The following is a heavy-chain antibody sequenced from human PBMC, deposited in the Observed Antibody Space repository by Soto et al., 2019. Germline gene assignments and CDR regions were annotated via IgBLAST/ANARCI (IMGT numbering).Heavy chain of an antibody. D-gene: IGHD3-3*01. Sequence: LETLSLTCIVSGGSISSYYWSWIRQPPGKGLEWIGYIYYSGSTNYNPSLKSRVTISVDTSKNQFSLKLSSVTAADTAVYYCARGYDFWSGYPTPGYYYYGMDVWGQGTTVT. J-gene: IGHJ6*02. CDR2: IYYSGST. CDR1: GGSISSYY. CDR3: ARGYDFWSGYPTPGYYYYGMDV. V-gene: IGHV4-59*01.